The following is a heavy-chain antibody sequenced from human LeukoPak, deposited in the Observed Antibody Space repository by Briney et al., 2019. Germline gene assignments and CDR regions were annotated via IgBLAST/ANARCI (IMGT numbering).Heavy chain of an antibody. V-gene: IGHV3-7*01. D-gene: IGHD5-24*01. CDR1: GFTFSSYW. CDR3: ARDRGWLQFDY. CDR2: IDQDGSVK. Sequence: GGSLRLSCTASGFTFSSYWMSWVRQAPGKGLEWLANIDQDGSVKNYVDSVKGRFTISRDNAKNSLYLQMNSLSAEDTAFYYCARDRGWLQFDYWGQGTLVTVSS. J-gene: IGHJ4*02.